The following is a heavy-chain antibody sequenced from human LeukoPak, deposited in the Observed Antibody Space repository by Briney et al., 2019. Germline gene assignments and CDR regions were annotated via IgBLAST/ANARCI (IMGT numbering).Heavy chain of an antibody. Sequence: GGSLRLSCAASGFTFSSYWMHWVRQAPGKGLVWVSRINSAGSSTFYADSVKGRFTISRDNAKNTLYLQMNSLRAEDTAVYYCASLTVAGMTAFDSWAREPWSPSPQ. CDR2: INSAGSST. D-gene: IGHD6-19*01. CDR3: ASLTVAGMTAFDS. J-gene: IGHJ4*02. CDR1: GFTFSSYW. V-gene: IGHV3-74*01.